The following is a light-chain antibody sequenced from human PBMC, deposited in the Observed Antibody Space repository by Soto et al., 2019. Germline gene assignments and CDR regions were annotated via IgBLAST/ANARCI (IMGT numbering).Light chain of an antibody. CDR3: QQYGSSPFT. J-gene: IGKJ5*01. CDR2: GAS. V-gene: IGKV3-15*01. Sequence: IAMTQSPATLSVSPGERATLSCRASQSIYSNLAWYQQKPGQAPRLLIFGASTRATGVPVRFSGSGSGTEFTLTISRLEPEDFAVYYCQQYGSSPFTFGQGTRLEIK. CDR1: QSIYSN.